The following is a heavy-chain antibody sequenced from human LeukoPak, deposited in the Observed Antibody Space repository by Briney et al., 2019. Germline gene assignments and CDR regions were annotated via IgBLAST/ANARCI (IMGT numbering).Heavy chain of an antibody. CDR3: AKGPYSTLYYYYYAMDV. CDR2: INAGNGDT. D-gene: IGHD6-13*01. CDR1: GYTFTRYA. V-gene: IGHV1-3*01. J-gene: IGHJ6*02. Sequence: GASVKVSCKGSGYTFTRYAMHWVRQAPGQRLEWMGWINAGNGDTKYSQRFQGRVTITRDTSASTAYMELSSLRSEDTAVYYCAKGPYSTLYYYYYAMDVWGRGTTVTVSS.